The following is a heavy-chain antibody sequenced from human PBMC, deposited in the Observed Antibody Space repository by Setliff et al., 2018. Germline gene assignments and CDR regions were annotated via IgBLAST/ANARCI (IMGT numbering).Heavy chain of an antibody. D-gene: IGHD4-17*01. CDR1: GFTFTNCA. Sequence: GGSLRLSCAASGFTFTNCAMVWVRQAPGKGLEWVAGISETGGNTYYIDAVRGRFTISRDNSRKTLYLQMNSLRAEDTAVYYCANWPGTPTMTTFFGPLDNWGQGTLVTVSS. V-gene: IGHV3-23*01. CDR3: ANWPGTPTMTTFFGPLDN. J-gene: IGHJ4*02. CDR2: ISETGGNT.